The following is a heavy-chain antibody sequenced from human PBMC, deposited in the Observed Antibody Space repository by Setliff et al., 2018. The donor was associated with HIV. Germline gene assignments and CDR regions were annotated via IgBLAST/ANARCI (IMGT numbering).Heavy chain of an antibody. J-gene: IGHJ6*02. V-gene: IGHV4-4*09. CDR2: IYNSART. CDR1: GDSISTDY. Sequence: SETLTLTCTVSGDSISTDYWPWIRQPPGKGLEWIGYIYNSARTSYNPSLKSRVTISGDTSKNQFSLKLSSVTAADTAVYCCARDDSNYRQHGMDVWGQGTAVTVSS. D-gene: IGHD4-4*01. CDR3: ARDDSNYRQHGMDV.